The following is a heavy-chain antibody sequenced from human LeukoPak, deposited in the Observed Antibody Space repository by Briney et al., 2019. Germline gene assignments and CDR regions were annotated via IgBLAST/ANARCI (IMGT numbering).Heavy chain of an antibody. CDR3: ARRTLRYFDWLWNYYYYMDV. J-gene: IGHJ6*03. D-gene: IGHD3-9*01. CDR1: GGSINSSSYY. Sequence: SETLSLTCTVSGGSINSSSYYWGWIRQPPGKGLEWIGSIYYSGSTYYNPSLKSRVTISVDTSKNQFSLKLSSVTAADTAVYYCARRTLRYFDWLWNYYYYMDVWGKGTTVTISS. V-gene: IGHV4-39*01. CDR2: IYYSGST.